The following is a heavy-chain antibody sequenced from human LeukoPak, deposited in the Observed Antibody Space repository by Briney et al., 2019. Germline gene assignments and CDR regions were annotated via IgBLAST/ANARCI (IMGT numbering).Heavy chain of an antibody. CDR3: ARVCIGSMVRGVIDPGDYYSGTSYFDY. V-gene: IGHV4-34*01. J-gene: IGHJ4*02. Sequence: SETLSLTCAVYGGSFSGYYWSWIRQPPGKGLEWIGEINHSGSTNYNPSLKSRVTISVDTSKNQFSLKLSSVTAADTAVYYCARVCIGSMVRGVIDPGDYYSGTSYFDYWGQGTLVTVSS. CDR1: GGSFSGYY. CDR2: INHSGST. D-gene: IGHD3-10*01.